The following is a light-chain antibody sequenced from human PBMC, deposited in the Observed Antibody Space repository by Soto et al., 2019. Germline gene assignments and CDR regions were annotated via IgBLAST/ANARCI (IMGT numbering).Light chain of an antibody. J-gene: IGLJ2*01. V-gene: IGLV2-23*01. Sequence: QSALTQPASVSGSPGQSIAISCTGTSSDVGSYNLVSWYQQLPGKAPKLMIYEDTKRPSGVSDRFSGSKSGNTASLTISGLQAEDEADYYCCSYAGSSTDVVFGGGTKLTVL. CDR2: EDT. CDR3: CSYAGSSTDVV. CDR1: SSDVGSYNL.